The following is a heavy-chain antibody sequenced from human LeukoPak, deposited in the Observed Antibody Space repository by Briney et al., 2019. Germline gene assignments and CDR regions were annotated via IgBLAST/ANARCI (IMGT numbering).Heavy chain of an antibody. J-gene: IGHJ4*02. D-gene: IGHD3-22*01. V-gene: IGHV4-59*01. Sequence: PSETLSLTCTVSGGAISSYYWSWIRQPPGKGLEWIGYIYYSGGTKYNPSLMSRVTISVDRAQSQFSLSLTSVTAADTAVYYCARDGLFDSSGYYMDSWGRGTLVIVSS. CDR3: ARDGLFDSSGYYMDS. CDR2: IYYSGGT. CDR1: GGAISSYY.